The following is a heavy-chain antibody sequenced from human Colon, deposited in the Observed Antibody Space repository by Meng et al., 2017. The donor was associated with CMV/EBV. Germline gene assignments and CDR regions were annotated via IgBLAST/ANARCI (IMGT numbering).Heavy chain of an antibody. CDR2: ISSSGSTT. CDR3: ARPRGTYYYGTGMDI. V-gene: IGHV3-48*03. Sequence: SLKISCAASGFSFSSYEMNWVRQAPGKGLEWVSHISSSGSTTYYADSVEGRFTISRDISESTVYLEMNSLTEEDTGVYYCARPRGTYYYGTGMDIWGQGTTVTVSS. J-gene: IGHJ6*02. D-gene: IGHD3-10*01. CDR1: GFSFSSYE.